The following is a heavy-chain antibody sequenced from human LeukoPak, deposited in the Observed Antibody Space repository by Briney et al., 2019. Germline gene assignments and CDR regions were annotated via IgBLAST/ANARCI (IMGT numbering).Heavy chain of an antibody. J-gene: IGHJ4*02. CDR3: ARHDSFIPY. Sequence: PGGSLRLSCVASGFTFSDYAMSWVRHAPGKGLEWVSGISDSGAGTYYTDSVKGRCTISRDNSRNTVSLQLNSLRAEDTAVYFCARHDSFIPYWGQGTLVTVTS. V-gene: IGHV3-23*01. CDR1: GFTFSDYA. CDR2: ISDSGAGT. D-gene: IGHD3-16*02.